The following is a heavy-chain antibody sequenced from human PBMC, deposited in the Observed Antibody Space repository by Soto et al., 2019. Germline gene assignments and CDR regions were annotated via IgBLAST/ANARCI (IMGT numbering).Heavy chain of an antibody. J-gene: IGHJ6*02. CDR2: INPNSGGT. CDR1: GYTFTGYY. Sequence: GASVKVSCKASGYTFTGYYMHWVRQAPGQGLEWMGWINPNSGGTNYAQKFQGWVTMTRDTSISTAYMELSRLRSDDTAVYYCARYGSYYDSSGSLDYYYYGMDVWGQGTTVTVSS. CDR3: ARYGSYYDSSGSLDYYYYGMDV. V-gene: IGHV1-2*04. D-gene: IGHD3-22*01.